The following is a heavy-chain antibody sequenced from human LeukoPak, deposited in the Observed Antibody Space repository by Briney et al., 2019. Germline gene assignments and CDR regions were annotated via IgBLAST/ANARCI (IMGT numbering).Heavy chain of an antibody. CDR2: MNPNSGNT. D-gene: IGHD5-24*01. CDR3: ARGLNSGVHAFDI. CDR1: GYTFTGYY. J-gene: IGHJ3*02. V-gene: IGHV1-8*02. Sequence: GASVKVSCKASGYTFTGYYMHWVRQATGQGFEWMGWMNPNSGNTGYAQKFQGRVTMTRNTSISTAYMELSSLRSEDTAVYYCARGLNSGVHAFDIWGQGTMVTVSS.